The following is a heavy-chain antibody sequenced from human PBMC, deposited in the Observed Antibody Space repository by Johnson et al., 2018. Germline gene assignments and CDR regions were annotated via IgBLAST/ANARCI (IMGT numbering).Heavy chain of an antibody. Sequence: VQLVETGGGVVQPGRSLRLSCAASGFSFSNYAMHWVRQAPGKGLEWVAVIWYDGSKKYYADSVQGRFSISRDNSKNTLYLQMNSLRDEDTAVYYCASQLPLGYWGQGTLVTVSS. V-gene: IGHV3-33*08. CDR3: ASQLPLGY. CDR2: IWYDGSKK. CDR1: GFSFSNYA. D-gene: IGHD2-2*01. J-gene: IGHJ4*02.